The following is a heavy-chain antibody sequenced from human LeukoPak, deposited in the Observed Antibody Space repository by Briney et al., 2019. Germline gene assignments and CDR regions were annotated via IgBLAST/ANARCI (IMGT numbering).Heavy chain of an antibody. CDR2: VFSTGSP. CDR1: VGSLSGHY. J-gene: IGHJ5*02. D-gene: IGHD3-10*01. V-gene: IGHV4-59*11. CDR3: ARARYYSDAGSYFIDQ. Sequence: PSETLSLTCTVSVGSLSGHYWSCIRQSPEKGLESIAYVFSTGSPNYDPALASRATISVDTSTNQTYLTLISVTAADTALYYCARARYYSDAGSYFIDQWGQGTPVTVSS.